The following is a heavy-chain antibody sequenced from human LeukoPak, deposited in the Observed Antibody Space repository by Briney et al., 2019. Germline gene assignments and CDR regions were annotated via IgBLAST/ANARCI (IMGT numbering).Heavy chain of an antibody. Sequence: PGGSLRLSCAASGFTSSSYAMSWVRQAPGKGLEWVSAISGSGGSTYYADSVKGRFTISRDNSKNTLYLQMNSLRAEDTAVYYCAKFDSSGWYFDLWGRGTLVTVSS. CDR1: GFTSSSYA. CDR3: AKFDSSGWYFDL. V-gene: IGHV3-23*01. J-gene: IGHJ2*01. D-gene: IGHD6-19*01. CDR2: ISGSGGST.